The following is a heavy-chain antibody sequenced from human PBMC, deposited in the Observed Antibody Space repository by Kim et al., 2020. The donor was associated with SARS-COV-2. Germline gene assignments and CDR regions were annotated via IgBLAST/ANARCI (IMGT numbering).Heavy chain of an antibody. J-gene: IGHJ6*01. V-gene: IGHV3-53*01. CDR3: ARDAYYDILAGSSYGSDV. Sequence: GGSLRLSCAASGFTVSSSHMSWVRQAPGKGLEWLSVISSAGRTHYADSVRGRFTISRDSSENTLFLQMNSLRAEDTAVYYCARDAYYDILAGSSYGSDV. D-gene: IGHD3-9*01. CDR1: GFTVSSSH. CDR2: ISSAGRT.